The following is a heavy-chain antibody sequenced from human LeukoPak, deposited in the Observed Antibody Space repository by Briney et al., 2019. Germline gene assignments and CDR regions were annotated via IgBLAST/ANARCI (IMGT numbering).Heavy chain of an antibody. J-gene: IGHJ4*02. CDR1: GYTFTGNY. V-gene: IGHV1-2*02. CDR2: INPNSGGT. D-gene: IGHD3-22*01. CDR3: ARWLNYYDSSGYRYYFDY. Sequence: ASVKVSCKASGYTFTGNYMHWVRQAPGQGLEWMGWINPNSGGTNYAQKFQGRVTMTRDTSISTAYMELSRLRSDDTAVYYCARWLNYYDSSGYRYYFDYWGQGTLVTVSS.